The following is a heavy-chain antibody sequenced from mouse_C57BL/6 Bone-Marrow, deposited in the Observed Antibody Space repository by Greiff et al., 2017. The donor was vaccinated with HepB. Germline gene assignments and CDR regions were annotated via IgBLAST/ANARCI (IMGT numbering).Heavy chain of an antibody. V-gene: IGHV3-6*01. CDR2: ISYDGSN. J-gene: IGHJ3*01. CDR1: GYSITSGYY. Sequence: EVQLQESGPGLVKPSQSLSLTCSVTGYSITSGYYWNWIRQFPGNKLEWMGYISYDGSNNYNPSLKNRISITRDTSKNQFFLKLNSVTTEDTATYYCARRQLRLRQFAYWGQGTLVTVSA. CDR3: ARRQLRLRQFAY. D-gene: IGHD3-2*02.